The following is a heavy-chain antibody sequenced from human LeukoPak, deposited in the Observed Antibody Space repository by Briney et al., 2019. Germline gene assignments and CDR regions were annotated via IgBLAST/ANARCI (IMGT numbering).Heavy chain of an antibody. CDR1: GFRFSDFT. V-gene: IGHV3-23*01. CDR3: VSGGDYHVRLCTY. D-gene: IGHD4-17*01. Sequence: GGSLRLSCAASGFRFSDFTMTWVRQAPGKGPEWVSAIGGRGGSTYYADSVGGRFTISRDNSKNTLYLQMNSLTAEDTAIYYCVSGGDYHVRLCTYWGQGTLVTVSS. CDR2: IGGRGGST. J-gene: IGHJ4*01.